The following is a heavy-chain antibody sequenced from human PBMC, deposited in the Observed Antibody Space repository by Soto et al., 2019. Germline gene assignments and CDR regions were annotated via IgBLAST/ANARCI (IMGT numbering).Heavy chain of an antibody. CDR2: IYSDGST. J-gene: IGHJ4*02. CDR1: GFTVSGNY. V-gene: IGHV3-66*01. Sequence: EVQLVESGGGLVQPGVSLRLSCAASGFTVSGNYMNWVRQAPGKGLEWVSVIYSDGSTYYADSVKGRFTISSDSSENRLYLQMNRLRAEDTAVYYCARGGGAAAAYWGPGTLVTVSS. D-gene: IGHD6-13*01. CDR3: ARGGGAAAAY.